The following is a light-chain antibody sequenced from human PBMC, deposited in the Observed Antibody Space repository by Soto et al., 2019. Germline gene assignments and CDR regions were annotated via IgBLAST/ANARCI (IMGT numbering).Light chain of an antibody. J-gene: IGKJ4*01. CDR3: QQYNSAPPLT. CDR1: QGIRIF. CDR2: GAS. V-gene: IGKV1-27*01. Sequence: DIQMTQSPSSLSASVGDRVTVTCRASQGIRIFLAWYQQKPGKVPSLLIYGASTLPSGVPSRFSGSGSGTEFTLTISSLQPEDVATYYCQQYNSAPPLTFGGGTKVEIK.